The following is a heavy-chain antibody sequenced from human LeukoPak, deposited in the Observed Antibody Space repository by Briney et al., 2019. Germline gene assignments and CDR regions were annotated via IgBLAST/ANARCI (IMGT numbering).Heavy chain of an antibody. J-gene: IGHJ4*02. CDR3: ARGCSGGSCHPFDY. CDR1: GDSISSYY. CDR2: IYYSGST. V-gene: IGHV4-59*01. Sequence: SETLSLTCTVSGDSISSYYWSWIRQPPGKGLEWIGYIYYSGSTNYNPSLKSRVTISVDTSKNQFSLKLNSVTAADTAVYYCARGCSGGSCHPFDYWGQGTLVTVSS. D-gene: IGHD2-15*01.